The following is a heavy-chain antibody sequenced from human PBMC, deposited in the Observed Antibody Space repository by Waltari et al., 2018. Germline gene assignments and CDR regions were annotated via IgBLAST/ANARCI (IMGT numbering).Heavy chain of an antibody. J-gene: IGHJ4*02. CDR2: IYYSGST. CDR1: GGSISSYY. Sequence: QVQLQESGPGLVKPSETLSLTCTVSGGSISSYYWSWIRQPPGKGLEWIGYIYYSGSTNYNPSLKSRVTISVDTSKNQFSLKLSSVTAADTAVYYCARGGGRNAFDYWGQGTLVIVSS. CDR3: ARGGGRNAFDY. V-gene: IGHV4-59*01. D-gene: IGHD2-8*01.